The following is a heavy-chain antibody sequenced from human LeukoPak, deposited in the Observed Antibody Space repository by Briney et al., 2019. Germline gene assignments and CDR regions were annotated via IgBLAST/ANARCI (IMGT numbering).Heavy chain of an antibody. D-gene: IGHD5-12*01. V-gene: IGHV3-7*04. Sequence: GGSLRLSCAASGFTFSRFWMSWVRQAPGKGLEWVANIKQDGSEKYYVDSVKGRFTISRDNAKNSLYLQMNSLRAEDTAVFYCARDGTYTDYDPDFDIWGQGTPVTVSS. CDR3: ARDGTYTDYDPDFDI. CDR1: GFTFSRFW. CDR2: IKQDGSEK. J-gene: IGHJ4*02.